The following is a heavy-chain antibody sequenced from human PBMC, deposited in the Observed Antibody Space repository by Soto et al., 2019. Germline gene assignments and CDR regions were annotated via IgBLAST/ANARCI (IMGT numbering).Heavy chain of an antibody. D-gene: IGHD2-15*01. CDR3: SADRPDIGVGWWV. CDR2: IVVASGQT. Sequence: ASVKVSCKASGSGFISSGIQWVRQAHGQRLEWIGWIVVASGQTNYAQNCRGRVAITRDTSTATAYIELTGLTSEDTAVYFCSADRPDIGVGWWVWGQGTTVTVSS. V-gene: IGHV1-58*02. J-gene: IGHJ6*02. CDR1: GSGFISSG.